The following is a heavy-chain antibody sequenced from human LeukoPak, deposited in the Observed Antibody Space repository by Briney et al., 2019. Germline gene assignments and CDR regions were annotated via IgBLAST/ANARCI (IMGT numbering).Heavy chain of an antibody. CDR2: IYYSGST. CDR3: ARASSGYYWGLDY. J-gene: IGHJ4*02. CDR1: GASVNGASVTTYY. V-gene: IGHV4-61*01. Sequence: SETLSLTCTVSGASVNGASVTTYYWSWIRQPPGKGLEWIGYIYYSGSTNYNPSLKSRVTISVDTSKNQFSLKLSSVTAADTAVYYCARASSGYYWGLDYWGQGTLVTVSS. D-gene: IGHD3-22*01.